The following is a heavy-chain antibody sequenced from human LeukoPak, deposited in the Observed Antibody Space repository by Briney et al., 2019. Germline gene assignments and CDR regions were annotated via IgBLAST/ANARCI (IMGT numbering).Heavy chain of an antibody. Sequence: GGSLRLSCAASGFTFSNYAMHWVRQAPGKGLEWVAVISYDGSNKYYADSVKGRFTISRDNSKNTLYLQMNSLRAEDTAVYYCAKDSSPAKFNFFYYFDYWGQGTLVTVSS. CDR1: GFTFSNYA. D-gene: IGHD2/OR15-2a*01. CDR3: AKDSSPAKFNFFYYFDY. J-gene: IGHJ4*02. V-gene: IGHV3-30*04. CDR2: ISYDGSNK.